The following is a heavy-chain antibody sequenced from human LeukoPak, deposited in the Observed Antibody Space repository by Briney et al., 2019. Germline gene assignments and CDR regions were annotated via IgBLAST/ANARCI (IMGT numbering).Heavy chain of an antibody. CDR3: AAHYGDYAAFDY. CDR2: ISGSGGSI. V-gene: IGHV3-23*01. Sequence: PGGSLRLSCAASGFTFSSYAMSWVRQAPGKGLEWVSAISGSGGSIYYTDSVEGRFTISRDNSKNTLYMQMYGLRAEDTAVYYCAAHYGDYAAFDYWGQGTQVTASS. CDR1: GFTFSSYA. D-gene: IGHD4-17*01. J-gene: IGHJ4*02.